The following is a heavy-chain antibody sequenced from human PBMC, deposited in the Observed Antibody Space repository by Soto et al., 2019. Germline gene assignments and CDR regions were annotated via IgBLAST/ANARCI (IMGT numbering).Heavy chain of an antibody. J-gene: IGHJ6*02. Sequence: QVQLEESGAEVKKPGSSVKVSCKASGGSFRTAAISWVRQAPGQGLEWMGGIMPVFRTPDYAQKFQGRGTXSXHXXTNTAYIELSGLSSDDTAVYYWARDNDPAQFGGNSYYISDDWGQGTTITVSS. CDR2: IMPVFRTP. D-gene: IGHD2-8*01. CDR1: GGSFRTAA. CDR3: ARDNDPAQFGGNSYYISDD. V-gene: IGHV1-69*05.